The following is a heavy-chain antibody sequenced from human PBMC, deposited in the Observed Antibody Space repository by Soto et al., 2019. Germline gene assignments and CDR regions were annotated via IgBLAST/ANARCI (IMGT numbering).Heavy chain of an antibody. CDR2: ISATGGST. D-gene: IGHD2-15*01. CDR1: GFTFGIYA. Sequence: EVQLLESGGDLVQPGGSLRLSCAASGFTFGIYAMTWVRQAPGKGLEWVSTISATGGSTFYADSVKSRFTISRDNSKNTLYLQMNSLRAEDTATYDCAKDLSSYYYFDFWGQGTLVTVSS. J-gene: IGHJ4*02. CDR3: AKDLSSYYYFDF. V-gene: IGHV3-23*01.